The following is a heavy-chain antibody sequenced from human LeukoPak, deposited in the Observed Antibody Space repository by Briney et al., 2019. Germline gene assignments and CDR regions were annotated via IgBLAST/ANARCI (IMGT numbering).Heavy chain of an antibody. D-gene: IGHD6-6*01. CDR3: ARVAARYVGMDV. CDR1: AGSINSYY. Sequence: SETLSLTCTVSAGSINSYYWSWIRQPPGKRLEWIGYIYYSGSTNYNPSLKSRVTISVDTSKKQVSLNLSSVTAADTAVYYCARVAARYVGMDVWGQGTTVTVSS. CDR2: IYYSGST. V-gene: IGHV4-59*01. J-gene: IGHJ6*02.